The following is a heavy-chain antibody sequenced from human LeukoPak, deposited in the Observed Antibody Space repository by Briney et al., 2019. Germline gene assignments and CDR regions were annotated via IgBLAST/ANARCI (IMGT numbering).Heavy chain of an antibody. D-gene: IGHD4/OR15-4a*01. CDR1: GFTFSSSA. CDR3: ARRAGAYSHPYDY. CDR2: FSGSGGST. V-gene: IGHV3-23*01. Sequence: GGSLRLSCAASGFTFSSSAMSWVRQAPGKGLEWVSLFSGSGGSTYYADSVKGRFTISRDNSKNTLYLQMNSLRAEDTAVYYCARRAGAYSHPYDYWGQGTLVTVS. J-gene: IGHJ4*02.